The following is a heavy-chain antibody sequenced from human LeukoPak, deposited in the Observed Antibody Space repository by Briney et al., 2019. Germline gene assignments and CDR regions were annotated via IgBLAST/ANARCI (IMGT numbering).Heavy chain of an antibody. D-gene: IGHD1-1*01. Sequence: GSVSFSCRACGFNCEDYGVRWIRQATGKGLEWVSGINWNGARTGYAASAKGRFTISRDHDKNSLYLQMNSLRAEDTALYYCASDLPSNWNDVGAFDIWGQGTMVTVSS. J-gene: IGHJ3*02. CDR2: INWNGART. V-gene: IGHV3-20*04. CDR3: ASDLPSNWNDVGAFDI. CDR1: GFNCEDYG.